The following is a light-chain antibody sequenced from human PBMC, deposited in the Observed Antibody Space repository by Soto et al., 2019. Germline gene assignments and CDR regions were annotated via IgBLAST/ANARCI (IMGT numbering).Light chain of an antibody. Sequence: QSALTQPASVSGSPGQSITISCTGTSSDVGGYHYVSWYQQHPGKASKLMIYEVSNRPSGVSNRFSGSKSGNMASLTISGLQAEDEADYYCSSYTSSSPLYVFGTGTKVTVL. CDR1: SSDVGGYHY. J-gene: IGLJ1*01. V-gene: IGLV2-14*01. CDR3: SSYTSSSPLYV. CDR2: EVS.